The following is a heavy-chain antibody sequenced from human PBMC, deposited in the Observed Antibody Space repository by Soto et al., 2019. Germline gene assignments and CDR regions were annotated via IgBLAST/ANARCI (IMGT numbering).Heavy chain of an antibody. Sequence: PWGTLTLTCAASGFAVYPGTLNSFRKGTVRGLEWVSSISGSGIDIHFTDSMKGRFTISRDNAKTSLYLQMDSLRPEDTAIYYCAREGVTNYADYYFDLWRHGALVTVSS. D-gene: IGHD4-17*01. CDR3: AREGVTNYADYYFDL. CDR1: GFAVYPGT. CDR2: ISGSGIDI. J-gene: IGHJ4*01. V-gene: IGHV3-21*01.